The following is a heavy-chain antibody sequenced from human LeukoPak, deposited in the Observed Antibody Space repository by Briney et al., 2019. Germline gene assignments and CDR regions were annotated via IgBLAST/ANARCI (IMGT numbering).Heavy chain of an antibody. V-gene: IGHV3-23*01. D-gene: IGHD3-9*01. J-gene: IGHJ4*02. CDR2: ITGSADGT. Sequence: GGSLRLSCAASGFTFSNYAMSWVRQTPGKGLEWVSSITGSADGTFYADSVKGRFTNSRDNSKKTLFLQMNSLRAEDTALYYCAVDYVISTGYFSDLGYWGQGTLVTVSS. CDR1: GFTFSNYA. CDR3: AVDYVISTGYFSDLGY.